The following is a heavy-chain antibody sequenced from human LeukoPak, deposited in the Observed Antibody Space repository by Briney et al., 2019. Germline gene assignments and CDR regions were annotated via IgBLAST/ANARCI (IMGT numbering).Heavy chain of an antibody. J-gene: IGHJ4*02. CDR3: ARDSSGWCDYDY. CDR1: GGSISSYY. D-gene: IGHD6-19*01. Sequence: SETLSLTCTVSGGSISSYYWSWIRQPPGKGLEWIGYIYYSGSTNYNPSLKSRVTISVDTSKNQFSLKLSSVTAADTAVYYCARDSSGWCDYDYWGQGTLVTVSS. V-gene: IGHV4-59*01. CDR2: IYYSGST.